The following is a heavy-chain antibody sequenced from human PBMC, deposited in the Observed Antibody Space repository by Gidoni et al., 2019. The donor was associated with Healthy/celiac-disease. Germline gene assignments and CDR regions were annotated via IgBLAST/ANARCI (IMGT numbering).Heavy chain of an antibody. CDR1: GFNFSCYG. D-gene: IGHD3-22*01. CDR2: ITNDGSNK. CDR3: AKESYYDSSGYYPLRY. V-gene: IGHV3-30*18. Sequence: QVQLVESGGGVVQPGRSLGTSCADSGFNFSCYGMHWVLQAPGKGLEWVAVITNDGSNKYYADSVKGRFTISRDNSKNTLYLQMNSLRAEDTAVYYCAKESYYDSSGYYPLRYWGQGTLVTVSS. J-gene: IGHJ4*02.